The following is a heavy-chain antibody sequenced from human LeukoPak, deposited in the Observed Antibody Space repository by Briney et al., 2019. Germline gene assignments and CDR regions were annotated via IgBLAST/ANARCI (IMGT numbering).Heavy chain of an antibody. D-gene: IGHD3-10*01. CDR3: ARDYYGSGSYYNCRTDL. CDR1: GYTFNGYY. V-gene: IGHV1-2*02. J-gene: IGHJ4*02. Sequence: ASVKVSCKASGYTFNGYYMHWVRQAPGQGLEWMGWINPNSGGTNYAQKVQGRVTMTRDTSISTAYMELSRLRSDDTAVYYCARDYYGSGSYYNCRTDLWGQGTLVTVSS. CDR2: INPNSGGT.